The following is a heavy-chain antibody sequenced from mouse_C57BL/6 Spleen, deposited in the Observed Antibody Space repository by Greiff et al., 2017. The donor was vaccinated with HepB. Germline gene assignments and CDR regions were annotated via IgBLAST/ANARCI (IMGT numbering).Heavy chain of an antibody. V-gene: IGHV5-16*01. J-gene: IGHJ2*01. D-gene: IGHD1-1*01. CDR3: ARDRYYYGSSQYYFDY. Sequence: EVNVVESEGGLVQPGSSMKLSCTASGFTFSDYYMAWVRQVPEKGLEWVANINYDGSSTYYLDSLKSRFIISGDNAKNILYLQMSSLKSEDTATYYCARDRYYYGSSQYYFDYWGQGTTLTVSS. CDR1: GFTFSDYY. CDR2: INYDGSST.